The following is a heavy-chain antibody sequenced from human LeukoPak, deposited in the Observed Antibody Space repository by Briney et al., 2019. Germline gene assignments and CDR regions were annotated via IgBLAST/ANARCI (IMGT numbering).Heavy chain of an antibody. D-gene: IGHD2-2*02. CDR3: VISFPGYTSSPNWFDP. J-gene: IGHJ5*02. CDR1: GYTFTNYG. CDR2: ISAYNGNT. Sequence: ASVKLSCTASGYTFTNYGMSWVRQAPGQGLEWMGWISAYNGNTKYAQKVQGRVTMTTDTSTSTAYMELRSLRSDDTALYYCVISFPGYTSSPNWFDPWGQGTLVTVSS. V-gene: IGHV1-18*01.